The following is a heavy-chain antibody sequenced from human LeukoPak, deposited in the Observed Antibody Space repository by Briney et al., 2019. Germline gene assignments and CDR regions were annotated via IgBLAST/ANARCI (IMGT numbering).Heavy chain of an antibody. CDR2: IYYSGST. J-gene: IGHJ4*02. CDR3: ARFDILTGLY. V-gene: IGHV4-61*08. D-gene: IGHD3-9*01. CDR1: GGSISSGDYY. Sequence: SETLSLTCTVSGGSISSGDYYWSWIRQPPGKGLEWIGYIYYSGSTNYNPSLKSRVTISVDTSKNQFSLKLSSVTAADTAVYYCARFDILTGLYWGQGTLVTVSS.